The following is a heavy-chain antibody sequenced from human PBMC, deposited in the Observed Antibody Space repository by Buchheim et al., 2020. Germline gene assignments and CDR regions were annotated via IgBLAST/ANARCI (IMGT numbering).Heavy chain of an antibody. D-gene: IGHD1-1*01. CDR2: IRSKAYGGTT. Sequence: EVQLVESGGGLVQPGRSLRLSCKASGFTFGDFAMTWVRQAPGKGLEWVGFIRSKAYGGTTEYGASVRARFTISRDDSKSIAYLQVNSLKTEDTAVYYCSRGWNYFDYWGQGTL. J-gene: IGHJ4*02. CDR1: GFTFGDFA. CDR3: SRGWNYFDY. V-gene: IGHV3-49*04.